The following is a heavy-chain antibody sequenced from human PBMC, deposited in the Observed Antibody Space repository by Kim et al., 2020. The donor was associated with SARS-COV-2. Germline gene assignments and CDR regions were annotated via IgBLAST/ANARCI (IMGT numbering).Heavy chain of an antibody. D-gene: IGHD6-19*01. V-gene: IGHV4-30-2*01. CDR3: ARFYDFGFGSGWYGWFD. Sequence: SQTLSLTCAVSGGSINSGGYSWSWIRQPPGKGLEWIGYIYYSGNTYYNPSLKSRITISVDISKNQFSLKLNSVTAADTAVYYCARFYDFGFGSGWYGWFD. J-gene: IGHJ5*02. CDR2: IYYSGNT. CDR1: GGSINSGGYS.